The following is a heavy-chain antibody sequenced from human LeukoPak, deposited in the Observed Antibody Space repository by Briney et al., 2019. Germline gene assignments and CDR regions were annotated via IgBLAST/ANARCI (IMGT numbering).Heavy chain of an antibody. D-gene: IGHD3-10*01. Sequence: GRSLRLSCAASGFSFSTYGMNWVRQGPGKGLEWVAVISDDGTNKYYADSVKGRCTISRDNSKNALYLEMNSLRAEDTAVYYCAKGPNSSGGFYFDNWGQGTLVTVSS. CDR1: GFSFSTYG. CDR2: ISDDGTNK. J-gene: IGHJ4*02. V-gene: IGHV3-30*18. CDR3: AKGPNSSGGFYFDN.